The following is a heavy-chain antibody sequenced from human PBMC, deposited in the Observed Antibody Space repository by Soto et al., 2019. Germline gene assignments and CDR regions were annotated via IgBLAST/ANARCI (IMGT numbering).Heavy chain of an antibody. Sequence: GGSLRLSCAASGFTFSNAWMSWVRQAPGKGLEWVGRIKSKTDGGTTDYAAPVKGRFTISRDDSKNTLYLQMNSLETEDTAVYYCTTESRYSSSWPRDYWGQGTLVTVSS. V-gene: IGHV3-15*01. CDR2: IKSKTDGGTT. D-gene: IGHD6-13*01. J-gene: IGHJ4*02. CDR3: TTESRYSSSWPRDY. CDR1: GFTFSNAW.